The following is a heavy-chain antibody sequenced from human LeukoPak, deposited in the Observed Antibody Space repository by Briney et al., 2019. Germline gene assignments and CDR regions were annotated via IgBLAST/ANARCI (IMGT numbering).Heavy chain of an antibody. CDR3: ASSLRFLEWPDAFDI. J-gene: IGHJ3*02. V-gene: IGHV4-59*01. CDR1: GGSISSYY. Sequence: TSETLSLTCTVSGGSISSYYWSWIRQPPGKGLEWIGYIYYSGSTNYNPSLKSRVTISVDTSKNQFSLKLSSVTAADTAVYYCASSLRFLEWPDAFDIWGQGTMVTVSS. D-gene: IGHD3-3*01. CDR2: IYYSGST.